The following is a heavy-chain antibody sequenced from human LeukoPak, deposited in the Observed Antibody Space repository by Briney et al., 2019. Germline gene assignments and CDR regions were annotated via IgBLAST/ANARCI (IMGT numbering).Heavy chain of an antibody. CDR2: ISGSGGST. J-gene: IGHJ4*02. CDR1: GFTFSSYA. CDR3: AKVRGTGYNWNDFFDY. D-gene: IGHD1-1*01. V-gene: IGHV3-23*01. Sequence: PGGSLRLSCAASGFTFSSYAMSWVRQAPGKGLEWVSAISGSGGSTYYADSVKGRLTISRDNSKNTLYLQMNSLRAEDTAVYYCAKVRGTGYNWNDFFDYWGQGTLVTVSS.